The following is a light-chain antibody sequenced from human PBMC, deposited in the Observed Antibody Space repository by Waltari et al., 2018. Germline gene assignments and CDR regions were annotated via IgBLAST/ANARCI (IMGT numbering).Light chain of an antibody. V-gene: IGKV2-28*01. CDR3: MQALQTPYT. CDR1: QSLLHSNGYNY. Sequence: DIVMTQSPLSLPVTPGAPASISCRSSQSLLHSNGYNYLDWYLQKPGQSPQLLIYLGSNRASGVPDRFSGSGSGTDFTLKISRVEAEDVGVYYCMQALQTPYTFGQGTKLEI. CDR2: LGS. J-gene: IGKJ2*01.